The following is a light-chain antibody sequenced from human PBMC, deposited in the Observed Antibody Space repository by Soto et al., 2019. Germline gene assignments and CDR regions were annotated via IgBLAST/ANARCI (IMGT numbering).Light chain of an antibody. CDR1: ALPKQY. J-gene: IGLJ3*02. V-gene: IGLV3-25*02. Sequence: SYELTQPPSGSVSPGQTASSTCSGDALPKQYAYWYQQKPGQAPVLVIYKDSERPSGIPERFSGSSSGTTVTLTISGVQAEDEADYYCQSADSSGTWVFGGGTKVTVL. CDR3: QSADSSGTWV. CDR2: KDS.